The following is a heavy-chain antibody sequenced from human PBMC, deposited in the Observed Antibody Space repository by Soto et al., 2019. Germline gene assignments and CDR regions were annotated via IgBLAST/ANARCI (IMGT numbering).Heavy chain of an antibody. V-gene: IGHV6-1*01. CDR2: TYYRSKWYN. Sequence: PSQTLSLTCAISGDSVSSNSAAWNWIRQSPSRGLEWLGRTYYRSKWYNDYAVSVKSRITINPDTSKNQFSLQLNSVTPEDTAVYYCARVGPFGGDYVYAFDIWGQGTMVTVSS. J-gene: IGHJ3*02. CDR1: GDSVSSNSAA. D-gene: IGHD4-17*01. CDR3: ARVGPFGGDYVYAFDI.